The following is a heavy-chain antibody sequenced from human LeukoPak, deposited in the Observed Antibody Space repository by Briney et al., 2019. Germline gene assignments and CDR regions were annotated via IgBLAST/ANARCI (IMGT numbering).Heavy chain of an antibody. Sequence: AGGSLRLSCAASGFTFSSYAMSWVRQAPGKGLEWVSAISGSGGSTYYADSVKGRFTISRDNSKNTLYLQMNSLRAEDTAVYYCAKDQGDWDYLRTFLDAFDIWGQGTMVTVSS. V-gene: IGHV3-23*01. CDR3: AKDQGDWDYLRTFLDAFDI. J-gene: IGHJ3*02. D-gene: IGHD1-7*01. CDR1: GFTFSSYA. CDR2: ISGSGGST.